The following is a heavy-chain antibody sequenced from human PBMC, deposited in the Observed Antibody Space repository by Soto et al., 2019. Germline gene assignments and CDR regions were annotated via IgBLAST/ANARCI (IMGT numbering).Heavy chain of an antibody. D-gene: IGHD3-10*01. Sequence: QVQVVQSGVEVRRPWSSVKVSCTASGDTFKNCVISWVRQAPGQGLEWMGGIIPLFGTTDFAQRFQGRLTITTDESTTTAYMELSRLRSEDTATYYCAAELGFGKLSVVWGQGTTVIVSS. V-gene: IGHV1-69*01. CDR1: GDTFKNCV. CDR3: AAELGFGKLSVV. CDR2: IIPLFGTT. J-gene: IGHJ6*02.